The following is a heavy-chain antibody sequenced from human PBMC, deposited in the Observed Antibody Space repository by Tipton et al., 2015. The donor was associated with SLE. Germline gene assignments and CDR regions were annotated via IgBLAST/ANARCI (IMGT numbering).Heavy chain of an antibody. CDR3: ARSVLAYRSGAFDF. J-gene: IGHJ4*02. Sequence: TLSLTCTVSGGSIRSYYWSWIRQPPGKGLESIGYIYSSGSSNYNPSLKSRVTIPVDTSKNQFSLRLISVTATDTALYYCARSVLAYRSGAFDFWGQGTLVTVAS. D-gene: IGHD2-15*01. CDR2: IYSSGSS. CDR1: GGSIRSYY. V-gene: IGHV4-59*08.